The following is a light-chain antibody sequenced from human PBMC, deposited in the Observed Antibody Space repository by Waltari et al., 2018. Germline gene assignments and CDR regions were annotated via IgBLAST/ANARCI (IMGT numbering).Light chain of an antibody. CDR1: QTITS. CDR2: ATS. CDR3: QQRSGWPLT. V-gene: IGKV3-11*01. Sequence: IVLTQSPGTLSLSPGERATLSCRTSQTITSFAWYQQKPGQAPRPRIYATSTRATGIPPRFTGSGSGTDFTLTINGLEPDDSAVYYCQQRSGWPLTFGGGTKVEIK. J-gene: IGKJ4*01.